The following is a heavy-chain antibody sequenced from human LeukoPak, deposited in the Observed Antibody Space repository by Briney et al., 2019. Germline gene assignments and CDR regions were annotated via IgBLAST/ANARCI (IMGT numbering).Heavy chain of an antibody. D-gene: IGHD5-12*01. J-gene: IGHJ6*03. Sequence: PSETLSLTCTVSGGSISSYYWSWIRQPPGKGLEWIGYIYYSGSTNYNPSLKSRVTTSVDTSKNQFSLKLSSVTAADTAVYYCARALITSSGYELGYYMDVWGKGTTVTVSS. CDR2: IYYSGST. CDR3: ARALITSSGYELGYYMDV. V-gene: IGHV4-59*01. CDR1: GGSISSYY.